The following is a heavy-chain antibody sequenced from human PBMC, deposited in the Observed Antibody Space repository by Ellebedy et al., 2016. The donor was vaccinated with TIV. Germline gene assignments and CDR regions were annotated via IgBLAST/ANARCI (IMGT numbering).Heavy chain of an antibody. J-gene: IGHJ6*02. Sequence: GESLKISCAASGFTFNSVWMTWVRQTPGRGLEWVAHINQGGNAQSYVDAVEGRFTISRDNAKNLLYLQMDSLRAEDTAVYYCVKYLGRAMDVWGQGATVTVSS. CDR3: VKYLGRAMDV. V-gene: IGHV3-7*03. CDR2: INQGGNAQ. D-gene: IGHD1-26*01. CDR1: GFTFNSVW.